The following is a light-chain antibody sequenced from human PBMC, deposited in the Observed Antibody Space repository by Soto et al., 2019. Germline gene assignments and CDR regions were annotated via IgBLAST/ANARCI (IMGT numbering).Light chain of an antibody. CDR1: QSVSGR. Sequence: EIVMTQSPATLSVSPGERATLSCRPSQSVSGRLAWYQQKRGQVPRLLIHAASTRATGIPARFSGRGSGTECTLTISSLQSEDFAVDYCQQYDSWPLTFGGGTKVEIK. J-gene: IGKJ4*01. V-gene: IGKV3-15*01. CDR2: AAS. CDR3: QQYDSWPLT.